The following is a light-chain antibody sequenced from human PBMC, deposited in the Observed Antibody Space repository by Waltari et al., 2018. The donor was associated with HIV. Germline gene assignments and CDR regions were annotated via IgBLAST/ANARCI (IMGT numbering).Light chain of an antibody. V-gene: IGKV1-39*01. CDR2: ETS. CDR1: GNIKTY. J-gene: IGKJ4*01. CDR3: QQSYSSPYT. Sequence: DIQMTQPPSSLSASVGDRVSITCRASGNIKTYLSWYQQRPGRAPSLLIFETSTLETGVPSRFSGSGSGTHFSLTISNLQPHDFATYFCQQSYSSPYTFGGGTRVQI.